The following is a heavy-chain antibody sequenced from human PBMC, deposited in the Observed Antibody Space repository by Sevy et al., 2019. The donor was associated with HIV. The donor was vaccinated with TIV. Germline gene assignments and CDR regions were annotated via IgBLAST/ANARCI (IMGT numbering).Heavy chain of an antibody. CDR1: GGSISSSNYY. Sequence: ETLSLTCTVSGGSISSSNYYWGWIRQPPGKGLEWIANIYYTGSTYYNPSLKSRVTIFADTSKNQFALKLSSVTAADTAVYYCARQMHYYDSAGYYHWDYWGQGTLVTVSS. J-gene: IGHJ4*02. V-gene: IGHV4-39*01. D-gene: IGHD3-22*01. CDR2: IYYTGST. CDR3: ARQMHYYDSAGYYHWDY.